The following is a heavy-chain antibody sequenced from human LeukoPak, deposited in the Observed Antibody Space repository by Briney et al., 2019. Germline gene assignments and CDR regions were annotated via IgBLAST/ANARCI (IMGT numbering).Heavy chain of an antibody. CDR2: ISNSGGRT. CDR3: AKRTTVLYY. CDR1: GFTFSSYA. V-gene: IGHV3-23*01. Sequence: GSLRLSCAASGFTFSSYAMSWVRQAPGKGLEWVSSISNSGGRTFYTDSVKGRFTISRDNSKNTLYLQMNSLRAEDTAVYYCAKRTTVLYYWGQGTLVTVSS. J-gene: IGHJ4*02. D-gene: IGHD4-17*01.